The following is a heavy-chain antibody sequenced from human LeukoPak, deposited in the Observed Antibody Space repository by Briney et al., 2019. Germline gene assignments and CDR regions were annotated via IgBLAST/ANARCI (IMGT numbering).Heavy chain of an antibody. D-gene: IGHD6-13*01. CDR1: GGSVSSGSHY. CDR2: IHYSGTT. J-gene: IGHJ4*02. Sequence: PSETLSLTCTVSGGSVSSGSHYWSWIRQPPGKGLEWIAYIHYSGTTNHNPSLKSRVTISLDTSKNHFSLKLSSVTAADTAVYYCARELGYSSSWYTLDYWGQGTLVTVSS. CDR3: ARELGYSSSWYTLDY. V-gene: IGHV4-61*03.